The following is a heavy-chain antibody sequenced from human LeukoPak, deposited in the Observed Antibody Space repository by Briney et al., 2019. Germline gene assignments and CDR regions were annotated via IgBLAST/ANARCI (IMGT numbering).Heavy chain of an antibody. V-gene: IGHV1-2*07. J-gene: IGHJ3*02. CDR3: TRHGGRDYYDSSEDAFDI. D-gene: IGHD3-22*01. Sequence: ASVKVSCKASGYTFTDYYMHWVRQAPGQGLEWMGWINPNSGDAQYTHKFQGRVTMTRDTSISTAYMELSRLTSGDTAVYYCTRHGGRDYYDSSEDAFDIWGQGTMVIVSS. CDR2: INPNSGDA. CDR1: GYTFTDYY.